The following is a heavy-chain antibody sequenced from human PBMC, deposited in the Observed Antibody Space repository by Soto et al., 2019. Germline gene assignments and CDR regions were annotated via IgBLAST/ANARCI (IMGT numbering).Heavy chain of an antibody. CDR3: ARDGAVGYGMDV. Sequence: QVQVVESGGGVVQPGRSLRLSCAASGFSIRNYGMHWVRQAPGKGLEWVALITYDGRNEYYGDSVKGRFTISRDSSKNRWYLQMNSLIFEDMAVYYCARDGAVGYGMDVWGQGTTVTVSS. V-gene: IGHV3-33*01. CDR2: ITYDGRNE. CDR1: GFSIRNYG. J-gene: IGHJ6*02.